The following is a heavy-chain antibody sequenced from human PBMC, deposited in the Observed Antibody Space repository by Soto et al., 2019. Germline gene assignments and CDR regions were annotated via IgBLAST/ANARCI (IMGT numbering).Heavy chain of an antibody. J-gene: IGHJ6*02. CDR3: AVDTAMGNYYYYGMDV. Sequence: PSDTLSLTCTVSSGSMSSGGYYWSWIRQHPGKGLEWIGYIYYSGSTYYNPSLKSRVTISVDTSKNQFSLKLSSVTAADTAVYYCAVDTAMGNYYYYGMDVWGQGTTVTVSS. CDR2: IYYSGST. CDR1: SGSMSSGGYY. D-gene: IGHD5-18*01. V-gene: IGHV4-31*03.